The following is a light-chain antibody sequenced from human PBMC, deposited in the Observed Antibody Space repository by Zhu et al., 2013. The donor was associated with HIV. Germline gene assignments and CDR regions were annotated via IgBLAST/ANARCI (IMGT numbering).Light chain of an antibody. CDR3: NSRDSSDDHLL. J-gene: IGLJ2*01. Sequence: SSELTQDPAVSVALGQTVRITCQGDSLRSYYANWYQQKPGQAPILVTSGKNNRPSGIPDRFSASTSGNTAALTITGAQAEDEADYYCNSRDSSDDHLLFGGGTKLTVL. V-gene: IGLV3-19*01. CDR1: SLRSYY. CDR2: GKN.